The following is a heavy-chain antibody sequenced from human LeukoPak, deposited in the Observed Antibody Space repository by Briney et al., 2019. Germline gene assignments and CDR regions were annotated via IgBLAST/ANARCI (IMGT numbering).Heavy chain of an antibody. CDR1: GFTFNNYA. CDR2: ISRDGTVQ. CDR3: AKASAMIVVVSKHFDY. J-gene: IGHJ4*02. V-gene: IGHV3-30*04. D-gene: IGHD3-22*01. Sequence: AGGSLRLSCAASGFTFNNYAMHWVRQAPGGGLEWVAGISRDGTVQYYADSVRGRLTISRDNSKNTLYLQMNSLRAEDTAVYYCAKASAMIVVVSKHFDYWGQGTLVTVSS.